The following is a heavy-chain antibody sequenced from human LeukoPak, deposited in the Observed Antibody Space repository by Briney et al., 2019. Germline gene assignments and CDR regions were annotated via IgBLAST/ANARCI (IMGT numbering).Heavy chain of an antibody. CDR3: ARDRDVSGSWESNFDY. CDR1: GFSVSITY. D-gene: IGHD3-10*01. V-gene: IGHV3-53*01. Sequence: GGSLRLSCAASGFSVSITYMSWVRQAPGKGLEWVSVIFSDGRTYYADSVKGRFTISRDNSKNTLYLQMNSLRAEDTAVYYCARDRDVSGSWESNFDYWGQGTLVTVSS. J-gene: IGHJ4*02. CDR2: IFSDGRT.